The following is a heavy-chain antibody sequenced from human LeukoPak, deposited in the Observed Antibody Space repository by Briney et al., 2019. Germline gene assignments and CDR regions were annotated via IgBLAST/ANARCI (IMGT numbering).Heavy chain of an antibody. CDR3: ARLDSSGWGYFDY. CDR2: IYYSGST. CDR1: GGSISNYY. V-gene: IGHV4-59*01. Sequence: PSETLSLTCTVSGGSISNYYYSWIRQPPGKGLEWIGYIYYSGSTNYNPSLKSRVTLSVDRSKNQFSLKLSSVTAADTAVYYCARLDSSGWGYFDYWGQGTLVTVSS. J-gene: IGHJ4*02. D-gene: IGHD6-19*01.